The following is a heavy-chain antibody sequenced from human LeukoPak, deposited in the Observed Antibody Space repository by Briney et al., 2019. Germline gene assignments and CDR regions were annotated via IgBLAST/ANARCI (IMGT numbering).Heavy chain of an antibody. J-gene: IGHJ3*02. V-gene: IGHV3-48*03. Sequence: GGSLRLSCGASGFTFSIYEMNWVRQAPGKGLEWVSYISSSGSTKYYADSVKGRFTISRDNAKNSLYLQMNSLRDEDTAVYFCARGASRAFDIWGQGTIVTVSS. CDR1: GFTFSIYE. CDR3: ARGASRAFDI. CDR2: ISSSGSTK.